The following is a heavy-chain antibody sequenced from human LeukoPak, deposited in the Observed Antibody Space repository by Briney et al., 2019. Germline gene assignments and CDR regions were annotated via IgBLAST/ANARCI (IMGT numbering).Heavy chain of an antibody. CDR1: GFTFSSYA. CDR3: SNEDFDWSGPFDY. J-gene: IGHJ4*02. Sequence: GGSLRLSCAASGFTFSSYAMSWVRQAPGKGLEWVSAISGSGGSTYYADSVKGRFTISRDNSKNTLYLQMNSLRAEDTAVYYCSNEDFDWSGPFDYWGQGTLVTVSS. V-gene: IGHV3-23*01. D-gene: IGHD3-9*01. CDR2: ISGSGGST.